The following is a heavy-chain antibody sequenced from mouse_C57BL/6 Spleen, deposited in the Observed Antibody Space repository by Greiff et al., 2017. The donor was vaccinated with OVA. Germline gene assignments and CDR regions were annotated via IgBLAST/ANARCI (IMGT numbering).Heavy chain of an antibody. CDR3: ARDYGSSYFDY. CDR2: IYPGSGNT. Sequence: VQLKQSGPELVKPGASVKISCKASGYSFTSYYIHWVKQRPGQGLEWIGWIYPGSGNTKYNEKFKGKATLTADISSSTAYMQLSSLTSEDSAVYYCARDYGSSYFDYWGQGTTLTVSS. D-gene: IGHD1-1*01. CDR1: GYSFTSYY. V-gene: IGHV1-66*01. J-gene: IGHJ2*01.